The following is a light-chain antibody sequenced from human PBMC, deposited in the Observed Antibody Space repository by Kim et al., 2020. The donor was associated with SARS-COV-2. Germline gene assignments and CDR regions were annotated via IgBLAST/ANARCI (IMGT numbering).Light chain of an antibody. J-gene: IGKJ1*01. CDR2: FAS. CDR1: QSIGSS. Sequence: VTPKEKVTISCRASQSIGSSLHWFQQKPDQSPKLLIKFASQSFSGVPSRFSGSGSGTDFTLTINSLEAEDAATYYCHQSSSLPRTFGQGTKVDIK. V-gene: IGKV6-21*01. CDR3: HQSSSLPRT.